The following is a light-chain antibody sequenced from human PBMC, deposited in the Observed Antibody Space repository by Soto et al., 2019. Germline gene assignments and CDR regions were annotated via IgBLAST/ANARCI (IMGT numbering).Light chain of an antibody. Sequence: QAVVTQEPSLTVSPGGTVTLTCGSSTGAVTSGHYPYWFQQKPGQAPRTLIYDTNNKHSWTPARFSGSLLGGKAALTLSGAQPEDEADYYCLLSHSGARVFGGGTKLTVL. J-gene: IGLJ2*01. CDR3: LLSHSGARV. CDR1: TGAVTSGHY. CDR2: DTN. V-gene: IGLV7-46*01.